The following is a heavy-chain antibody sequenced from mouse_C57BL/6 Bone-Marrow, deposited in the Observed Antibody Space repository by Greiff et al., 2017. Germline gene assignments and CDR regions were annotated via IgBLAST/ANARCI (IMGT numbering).Heavy chain of an antibody. CDR1: GYTFTDYY. D-gene: IGHD2-5*01. V-gene: IGHV1-76*01. J-gene: IGHJ3*01. CDR3: ARGDYSNSWFAY. CDR2: IYPGSCNT. Sequence: VQLQQSGAELVRPGASVKLSCKASGYTFTDYYINWVKQRPGQGLEWIARIYPGSCNTYYNEKFKGKATLTAEKSSSTAYMQLSSLTSEDSAVYFCARGDYSNSWFAYWGQGTLVTVSA.